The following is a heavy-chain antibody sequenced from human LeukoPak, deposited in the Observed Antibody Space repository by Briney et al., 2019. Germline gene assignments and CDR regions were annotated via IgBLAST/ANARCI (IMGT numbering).Heavy chain of an antibody. CDR1: GGSISSYY. CDR2: ISSSAEIV. V-gene: IGHV3-11*04. CDR3: ARDRITVPGPYNWFDP. Sequence: LSLTCTVSGGSISSYYWSWIRQPPGKGLEWVSYISSSAEIVFYTDSVKGRFTVSRDNAKNSLYLQMNSLRVEDTAIYYCARDRITVPGPYNWFDPWGQGTLVTVSS. J-gene: IGHJ5*02. D-gene: IGHD2/OR15-2a*01.